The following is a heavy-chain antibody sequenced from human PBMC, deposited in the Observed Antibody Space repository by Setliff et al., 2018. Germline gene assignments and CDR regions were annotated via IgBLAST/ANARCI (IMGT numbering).Heavy chain of an antibody. CDR1: GASITSRDYH. Sequence: SETLSLTCTVSGASITSRDYHWGWIRQPPGKGLEWIGYVYYSGTAYYNPSLKSRVTVIVDTSKNQFSLRLSSVTAADTAVYYCVRMSGFLYMDVWGKGTTVTVSS. D-gene: IGHD3-3*01. V-gene: IGHV4-61*05. CDR2: VYYSGTA. J-gene: IGHJ6*03. CDR3: VRMSGFLYMDV.